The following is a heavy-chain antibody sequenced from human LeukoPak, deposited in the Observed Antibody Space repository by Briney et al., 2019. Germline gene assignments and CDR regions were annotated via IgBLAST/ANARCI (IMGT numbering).Heavy chain of an antibody. CDR2: IIPIFGTA. J-gene: IGHJ6*03. D-gene: IGHD1-1*01. CDR1: GGTFSSYA. Sequence: SXXVSCKASGGTFSSYAISWVRQAPGQGLEWMGGIIPIFGTANYAQKFQGRVTITADESTSTAYMELSSLRSEDTAVYYCARSGSRYSYYYYYMDVWGKGTTVTVSS. CDR3: ARSGSRYSYYYYYMDV. V-gene: IGHV1-69*01.